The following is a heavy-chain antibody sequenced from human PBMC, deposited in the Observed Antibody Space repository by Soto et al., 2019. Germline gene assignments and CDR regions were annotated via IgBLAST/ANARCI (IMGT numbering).Heavy chain of an antibody. Sequence: PGGSLRLSCAASGFTFSSYGMHWVRQAPGKGLEWVAVIWYDGSKKYYADSVKGRLTISREDSKNTLYLHMNSLRVEDTAVYYCAKVLNSSGWYHYYYYYGMDVWGQGTTVTVSS. CDR3: AKVLNSSGWYHYYYYYGMDV. CDR2: IWYDGSKK. J-gene: IGHJ6*02. CDR1: GFTFSSYG. V-gene: IGHV3-33*06. D-gene: IGHD6-19*01.